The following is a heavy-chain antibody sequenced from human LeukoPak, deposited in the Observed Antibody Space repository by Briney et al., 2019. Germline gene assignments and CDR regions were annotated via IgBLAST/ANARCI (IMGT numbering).Heavy chain of an antibody. V-gene: IGHV3-20*04. Sequence: GGSLRLSCVASGLTFDDYGMSWVRQAPGKGLEWVSGINWNGGTTTYADSVKGRFTISRGNAKNSLYLQMNSLRVEGTAFYYCARNSGANVYTYSFQYWGRGTLVTVSS. J-gene: IGHJ4*02. D-gene: IGHD1-26*01. CDR1: GLTFDDYG. CDR3: ARNSGANVYTYSFQY. CDR2: INWNGGTT.